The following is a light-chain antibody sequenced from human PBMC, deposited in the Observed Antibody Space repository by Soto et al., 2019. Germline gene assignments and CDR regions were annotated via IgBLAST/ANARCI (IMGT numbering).Light chain of an antibody. CDR3: QDSSTSPWP. CDR1: QIVTSAY. J-gene: IGKJ1*01. CDR2: PTS. Sequence: TQSPGTLSLSPGERATLSCRAVQIVTSAYMAWYQQKPGQAPRLLIYPTSFRATGIPDRFRGSGSGTDFPLTISSLAPEDSAVYYCQDSSTSPWPFGQGTKVEIK. V-gene: IGKV3-20*01.